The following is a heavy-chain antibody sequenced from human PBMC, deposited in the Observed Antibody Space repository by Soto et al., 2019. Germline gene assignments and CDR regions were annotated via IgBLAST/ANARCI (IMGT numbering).Heavy chain of an antibody. V-gene: IGHV3-74*01. CDR3: AKEADYGDYAGENWFDS. D-gene: IGHD4-17*01. CDR1: GFTFFAYW. J-gene: IGHJ5*01. CDR2: INSDGSHT. Sequence: EVQLVESGGGLVQPGGYLRLSCAASGFTFFAYWIHWVRQVPGKGLAWVSRINSDGSHTSYADSGRCRFTISRDNTKNTVYLQMNSLTAEETAVYDGAKEADYGDYAGENWFDSWGQGSLVTVSS.